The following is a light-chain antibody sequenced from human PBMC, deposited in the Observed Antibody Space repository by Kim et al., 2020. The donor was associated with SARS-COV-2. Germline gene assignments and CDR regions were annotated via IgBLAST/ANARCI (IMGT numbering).Light chain of an antibody. CDR1: QDISNY. Sequence: RSASVGDRVTITCQASQDISNYLNWYQQKPGTAPKLLIYDTSNLETGVPSRFSGSGSVTDFTFTISSLQPEDIATYYCPQYDDLTFGGGTKVDIK. V-gene: IGKV1-33*01. CDR3: PQYDDLT. J-gene: IGKJ4*01. CDR2: DTS.